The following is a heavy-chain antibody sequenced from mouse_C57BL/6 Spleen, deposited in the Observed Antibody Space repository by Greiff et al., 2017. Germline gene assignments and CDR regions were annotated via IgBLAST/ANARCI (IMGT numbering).Heavy chain of an antibody. CDR1: GYTFTDYE. CDR3: TRWDDDDGRVDY. CDR2: IDPETGGT. V-gene: IGHV1-15*01. D-gene: IGHD2-4*01. Sequence: QVQLQQSGAELVRPGASVTLSCKASGYTFTDYEMHWVKQTPVHGLEWIGAIDPETGGTAYNQKFKGKAILTADKSSSTAYMELRSLTSEDSAVYYCTRWDDDDGRVDYWGQGTTLTVSS. J-gene: IGHJ2*01.